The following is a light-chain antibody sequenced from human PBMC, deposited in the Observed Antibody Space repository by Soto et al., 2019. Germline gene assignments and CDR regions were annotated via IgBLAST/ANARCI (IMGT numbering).Light chain of an antibody. Sequence: QSVLSQPASVSGSPGQSVTISCTGTSSDVGAYDLVCWYQQHPGKAPKLMIYDVSNRPSGVSNRFSGSKSGNTASLTISGLQAEDEADYYCSSYTSSSNPYVFGTGTKVTVL. J-gene: IGLJ1*01. V-gene: IGLV2-14*01. CDR3: SSYTSSSNPYV. CDR1: SSDVGAYDL. CDR2: DVS.